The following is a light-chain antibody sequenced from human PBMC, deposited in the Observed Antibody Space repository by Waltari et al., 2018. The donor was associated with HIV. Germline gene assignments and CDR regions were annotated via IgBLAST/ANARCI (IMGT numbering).Light chain of an antibody. V-gene: IGLV1-40*01. CDR1: RPTIGAGYD. CDR2: GNS. J-gene: IGLJ2*01. Sequence: QSVLTQPPSVSGAPGQRVTISCTGSRPTIGAGYDVHWYQQLPGTAPKLPIYGNSNRPSGVPDRFSGSKSGTSASLAITGLQAEDEADYYCQSYDSSLSGYVVFGGGTKLTVL. CDR3: QSYDSSLSGYVV.